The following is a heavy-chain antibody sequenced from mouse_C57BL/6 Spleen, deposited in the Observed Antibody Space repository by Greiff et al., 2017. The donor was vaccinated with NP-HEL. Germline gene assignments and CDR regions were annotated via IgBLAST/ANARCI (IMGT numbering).Heavy chain of an antibody. J-gene: IGHJ1*03. D-gene: IGHD1-1*01. CDR1: GYTFTSYW. V-gene: IGHV1-64*01. CDR2: IHPNSGST. Sequence: QVQLQQPGAELVKPGASVKLSCKASGYTFTSYWMHWVKQRPGQGLEWIGMIHPNSGSTNYNEKFKSKATLTVDKSSSTAYMQLSSLTSEDSAVYYCARSIYYGSSSYFDVWGTGTTVTVSS. CDR3: ARSIYYGSSSYFDV.